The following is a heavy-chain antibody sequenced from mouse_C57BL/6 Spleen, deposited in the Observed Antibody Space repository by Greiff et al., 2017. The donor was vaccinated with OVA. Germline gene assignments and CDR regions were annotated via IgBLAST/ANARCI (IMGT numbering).Heavy chain of an antibody. CDR3: ASSGGYDGGGYAMDY. D-gene: IGHD2-2*01. CDR1: GYTFTSYW. J-gene: IGHJ4*01. Sequence: QVQLQQPGAELVRPGSSVKLSCKASGYTFTSYWMDWVKQRPGQGLEWIGNIYPSDSETHYNQKFKDKATLTVDKSSSSAYMQLSSLTSEDSAVYYCASSGGYDGGGYAMDYWGQGPSVTVSS. CDR2: IYPSDSET. V-gene: IGHV1-61*01.